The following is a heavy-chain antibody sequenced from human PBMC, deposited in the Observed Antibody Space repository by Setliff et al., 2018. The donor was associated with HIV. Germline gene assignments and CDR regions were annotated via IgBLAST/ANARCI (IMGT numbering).Heavy chain of an antibody. V-gene: IGHV5-51*01. CDR2: IYPGDSDT. J-gene: IGHJ4*02. CDR3: ARGSSDWSGYAYYFDY. Sequence: GESLKISCGGSGYTFTNYWIGWVRQMPGKGLEWMGIIYPGDSDTRYSPSFQGQVTISADKSISTAYLQWSSLKASDTAMYYCARGSSDWSGYAYYFDYWGQGTLVTVSS. CDR1: GYTFTNYW. D-gene: IGHD3-3*01.